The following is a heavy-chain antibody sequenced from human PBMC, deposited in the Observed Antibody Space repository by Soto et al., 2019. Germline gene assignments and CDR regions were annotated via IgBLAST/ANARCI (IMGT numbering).Heavy chain of an antibody. V-gene: IGHV1-3*01. D-gene: IGHD6-13*01. CDR3: ARDYSSSWFSYFDY. J-gene: IGHJ4*02. Sequence: GASVKVSFKAAGYTFTSYAMPWVLQAPGQRLEWMGWINAGNGNTKYSQKFQGRVTITRDTSASTAYMELSSLRSEDTAVYYCARDYSSSWFSYFDYWGQGTLVTVSS. CDR1: GYTFTSYA. CDR2: INAGNGNT.